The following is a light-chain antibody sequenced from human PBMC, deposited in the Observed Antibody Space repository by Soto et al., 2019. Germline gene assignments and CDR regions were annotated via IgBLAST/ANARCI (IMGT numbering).Light chain of an antibody. CDR1: SSNIGRNY. CDR2: RNN. J-gene: IGLJ1*01. Sequence: QSVLTQPPSASGTPGQRVTISCSGSSSNIGRNYVYWYQQLPGTAPKLLIYRNNKRPSGVPDRFSGSKSGTSASLAISGLRFEDGADYFFAALGYSLRVLYVLGTGTKVTVL. V-gene: IGLV1-47*01. CDR3: AALGYSLRVLYV.